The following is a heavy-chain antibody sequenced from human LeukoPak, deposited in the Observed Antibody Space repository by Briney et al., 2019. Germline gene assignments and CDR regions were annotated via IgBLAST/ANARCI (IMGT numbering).Heavy chain of an antibody. Sequence: PSETLSLTCAVSGGSISSSNWWSWVRQPPGKGLEWIGEIYHSGSTNYNPSLKSRVTISVDKSENQFSLKLSSVTAADTAVYYCARDVGGSGWYGGFDYWGQGTLVTVSS. D-gene: IGHD6-19*01. V-gene: IGHV4-4*02. CDR1: GGSISSSNW. CDR2: IYHSGST. J-gene: IGHJ4*02. CDR3: ARDVGGSGWYGGFDY.